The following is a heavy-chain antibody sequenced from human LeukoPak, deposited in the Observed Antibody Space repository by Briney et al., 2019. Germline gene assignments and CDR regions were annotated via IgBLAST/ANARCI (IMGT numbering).Heavy chain of an antibody. CDR2: MNPNSGNT. J-gene: IGHJ4*02. V-gene: IGHV1-8*03. CDR1: GYTFTSYD. CDR3: ARWHYDGSGAIDY. Sequence: ASVKVSCKASGYTFTSYDINWVRQATGQGLEWMGWMNPNSGNTGYAQKFQGRVTITADKSTSTAYMELSSLRSEDTAVYYCARWHYDGSGAIDYWGQGTLVTVSS. D-gene: IGHD3-22*01.